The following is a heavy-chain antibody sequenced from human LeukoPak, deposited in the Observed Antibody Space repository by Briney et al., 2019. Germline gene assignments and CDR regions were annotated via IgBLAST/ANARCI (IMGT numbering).Heavy chain of an antibody. J-gene: IGHJ4*02. V-gene: IGHV1-2*02. CDR1: GYTFTGYY. Sequence: GASVKVSCKASGYTFTGYYMHWVRQAPGQGLEWMGWINPNSGGTNYAQKFQGRVTMTRDTSISTAYMELSRLRSDDTAVYYCARGSYDFWSGYYHYYFDYWGQGTLVTVSS. CDR2: INPNSGGT. CDR3: ARGSYDFWSGYYHYYFDY. D-gene: IGHD3-3*01.